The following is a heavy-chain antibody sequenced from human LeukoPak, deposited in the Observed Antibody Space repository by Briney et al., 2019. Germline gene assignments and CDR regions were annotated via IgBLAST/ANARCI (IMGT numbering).Heavy chain of an antibody. Sequence: PGRSLRLSCAASGFTFSSYAMHWVRQAPGKGLEWVAVISYDGSNEYYADSVKGRFTISRDNSKNTLYLQMNSLRAEDTAVYYCARDELTGYYGMDVWGKGTTVTVSS. J-gene: IGHJ6*04. CDR3: ARDELTGYYGMDV. CDR2: ISYDGSNE. CDR1: GFTFSSYA. V-gene: IGHV3-30*04. D-gene: IGHD1-14*01.